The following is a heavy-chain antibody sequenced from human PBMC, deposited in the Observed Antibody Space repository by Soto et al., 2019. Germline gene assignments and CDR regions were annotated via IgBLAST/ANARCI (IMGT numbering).Heavy chain of an antibody. CDR3: ARGNSGYERHYGMDV. Sequence: QVQLVQSGAEVKKPGSSVKVSCKASGGTFSSYTISWVRQAPGQGLEWMGRIIPILGIANYAQKFQGRVTIXXDXSXXTAYMELSSLRSEDTAVYYCARGNSGYERHYGMDVWGQGTTVTVSS. J-gene: IGHJ6*02. CDR1: GGTFSSYT. CDR2: IIPILGIA. V-gene: IGHV1-69*02. D-gene: IGHD5-12*01.